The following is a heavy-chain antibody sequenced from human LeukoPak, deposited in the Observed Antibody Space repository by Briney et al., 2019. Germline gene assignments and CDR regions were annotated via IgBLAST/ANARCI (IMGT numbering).Heavy chain of an antibody. CDR2: INHSGST. D-gene: IGHD2-2*01. Sequence: SETLSLTCAVYGGSFSGYYWSWIRQPPGKGLEWIGEINHSGSTNYNPFLKSRVTISVDTSKNQFSLKLSSVTAADTAVYYCARNARCSSTSCYGGRVWFDPWGQGTLVTVSS. V-gene: IGHV4-34*01. J-gene: IGHJ5*02. CDR1: GGSFSGYY. CDR3: ARNARCSSTSCYGGRVWFDP.